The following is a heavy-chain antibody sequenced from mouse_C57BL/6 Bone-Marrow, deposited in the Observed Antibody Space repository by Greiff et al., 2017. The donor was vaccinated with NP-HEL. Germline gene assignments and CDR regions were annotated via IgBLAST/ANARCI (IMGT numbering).Heavy chain of an antibody. D-gene: IGHD2-3*01. CDR1: EYEFPSHD. CDR2: INSDGGST. J-gene: IGHJ3*01. V-gene: IGHV5-2*03. Sequence: EVKVEESGGGLVQPGESLKLSCESNEYEFPSHDMSWVRKTPEKRLELVAAINSDGGSTYYPDTMERRFIISRDNTKKTLYLQMSSLRSEDTALYYCARQEIYDGYYWFAYWGQGTLVTVSA. CDR3: ARQEIYDGYYWFAY.